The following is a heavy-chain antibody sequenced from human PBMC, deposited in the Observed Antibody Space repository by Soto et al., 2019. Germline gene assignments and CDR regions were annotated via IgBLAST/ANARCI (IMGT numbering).Heavy chain of an antibody. CDR2: TYYRSKWYN. D-gene: IGHD1-7*01. V-gene: IGHV6-1*01. CDR1: GDSVSSNSAA. J-gene: IGHJ6*02. Sequence: LQTLSLTCAISGDSVSSNSAAWNCIRQSPSRGLEWLGRTYYRSKWYNDYAVSVKSRITINPDTSKNQFSLQLNSVTPEDTAVYYCARVGGITGTTSLFVDVWGQGTTVTVSS. CDR3: ARVGGITGTTSLFVDV.